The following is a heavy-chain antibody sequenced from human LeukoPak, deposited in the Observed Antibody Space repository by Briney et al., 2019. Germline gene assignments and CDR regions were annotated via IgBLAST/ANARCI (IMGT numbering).Heavy chain of an antibody. D-gene: IGHD4/OR15-4a*01. CDR2: IIPIFGTA. Sequence: SVKVSCKASGGTFSSYAISWVRQAPGQGLEWMGGIIPIFGTANYAQKFQGRVTITADESTSTAYMELSSLRSEDTAVYYCAGTRDYGGYVDYWGQGTLVTVSS. J-gene: IGHJ4*02. V-gene: IGHV1-69*13. CDR3: AGTRDYGGYVDY. CDR1: GGTFSSYA.